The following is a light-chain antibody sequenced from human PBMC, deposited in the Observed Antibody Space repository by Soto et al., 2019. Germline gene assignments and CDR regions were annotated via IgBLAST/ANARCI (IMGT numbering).Light chain of an antibody. Sequence: QSALTKPPSASGSPGQSVTISCTGTSSDFGGYNYVSWYQQHPGKAPKLMIYEVSKRPSGVPDRFSGSKSGNTASLTVSGLQAEDEADYYCSSYAGSNNLRVFGTGTRSPS. V-gene: IGLV2-8*01. CDR3: SSYAGSNNLRV. CDR1: SSDFGGYNY. CDR2: EVS. J-gene: IGLJ1*01.